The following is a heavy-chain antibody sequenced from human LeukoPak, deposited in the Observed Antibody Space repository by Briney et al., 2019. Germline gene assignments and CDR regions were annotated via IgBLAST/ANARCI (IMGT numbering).Heavy chain of an antibody. CDR3: ARQVTSSRRTPFDY. CDR2: MYYSGGT. D-gene: IGHD6-13*01. J-gene: IGHJ4*02. CDR1: GGSINSTNHY. V-gene: IGHV4-39*01. Sequence: SETLSLTCTVSGGSINSTNHYWGWIRQPPGKGLEWIGTMYYSGGTYYNPSLKSRVTISVDTSKNQFSLKLSSVTAADTAIYYCARQVTSSRRTPFDYWGSGTLVTVSS.